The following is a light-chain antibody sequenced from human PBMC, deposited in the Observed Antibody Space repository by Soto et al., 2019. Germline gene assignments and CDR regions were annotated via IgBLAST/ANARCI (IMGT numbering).Light chain of an antibody. Sequence: IVLTQSPGTPSLSPGERATLSCRASQSVSSSYLAWYQQKPGQAPRLLIYGASTRATGIPARFSGSGSGTDFTLTISGLKSEDFAVYYCQQYNDWPPGYTFGQGTKVDI. CDR3: QQYNDWPPGYT. CDR1: QSVSSSY. J-gene: IGKJ2*01. CDR2: GAS. V-gene: IGKV3-15*01.